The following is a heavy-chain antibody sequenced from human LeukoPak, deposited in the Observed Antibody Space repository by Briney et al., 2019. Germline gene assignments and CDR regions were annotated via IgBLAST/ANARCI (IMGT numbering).Heavy chain of an antibody. CDR3: VFGECSSTSCYPRRVY. D-gene: IGHD2-2*01. J-gene: IGHJ4*01. Sequence: ASVKVSCKASGYRFTTYGISWVRQAPGQGLEWMAWINVYSGSTEYKADLQGRLTVATETSTTTAYMELRSLRSDDTAVYYCVFGECSSTSCYPRRVYWGHGTLVTVSS. V-gene: IGHV1-18*01. CDR2: INVYSGST. CDR1: GYRFTTYG.